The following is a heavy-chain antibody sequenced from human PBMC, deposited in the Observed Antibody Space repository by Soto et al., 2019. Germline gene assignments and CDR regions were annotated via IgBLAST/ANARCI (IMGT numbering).Heavy chain of an antibody. CDR1: GGSISSSSYY. CDR3: ARQSGEELDPEDRPYYYYYGMDV. D-gene: IGHD1-26*01. V-gene: IGHV4-39*01. CDR2: IYYSGST. Sequence: SETLSLTCTVSGGSISSSSYYWGWIRQPPGKGLEWIGSIYYSGSTYYNPSLKSRVTISVDTSKNQFSLKLSSVTAADTAVYYCARQSGEELDPEDRPYYYYYGMDVWGQGTTVT. J-gene: IGHJ6*02.